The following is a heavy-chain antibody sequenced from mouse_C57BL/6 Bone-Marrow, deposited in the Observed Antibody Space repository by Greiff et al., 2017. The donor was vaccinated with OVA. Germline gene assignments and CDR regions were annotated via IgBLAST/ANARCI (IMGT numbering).Heavy chain of an antibody. V-gene: IGHV14-4*01. CDR2: IDHENGDT. Sequence: EVKLMESGAELVRPGASVKLSCTASGFNIKDDYMHWVKQRPEQGLEWIGWIDHENGDTEYASKFQGKATITADTSSNTAYLQLSSLTSEDTAVYYCTTLITTVVPAYAMDYWGQGTSVTVSS. J-gene: IGHJ4*01. D-gene: IGHD1-1*01. CDR1: GFNIKDDY. CDR3: TTLITTVVPAYAMDY.